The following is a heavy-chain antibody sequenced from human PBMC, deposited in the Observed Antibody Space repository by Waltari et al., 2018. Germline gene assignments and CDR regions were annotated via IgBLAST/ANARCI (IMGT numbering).Heavy chain of an antibody. Sequence: QVQLVQSGAEVKKPGASLTVSCKASGYTFTSYYMHWVRQAPGQGLEWMGIINPRGGSKSYAQKFQGRVTMTRDTYTSTVYMELSSMRSEDTAVYYCARHPSRYYYYGMDVWGQGTTVTVSS. J-gene: IGHJ6*02. CDR1: GYTFTSYY. V-gene: IGHV1-46*01. CDR3: ARHPSRYYYYGMDV. CDR2: INPRGGSK.